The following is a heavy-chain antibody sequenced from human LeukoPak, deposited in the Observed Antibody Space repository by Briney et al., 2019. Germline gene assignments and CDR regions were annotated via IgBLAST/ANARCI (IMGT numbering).Heavy chain of an antibody. Sequence: ASVKVSCKASGYTFTTYGIAWVRQAPGQGLEWMGWINPYNGNTDFAQKLQGRVTLTTDTPTSTAYMELRSLRSDDTAMYYCARGGSGWFSDSWGQGTLVTVSS. V-gene: IGHV1-18*01. J-gene: IGHJ4*02. CDR1: GYTFTTYG. D-gene: IGHD6-19*01. CDR3: ARGGSGWFSDS. CDR2: INPYNGNT.